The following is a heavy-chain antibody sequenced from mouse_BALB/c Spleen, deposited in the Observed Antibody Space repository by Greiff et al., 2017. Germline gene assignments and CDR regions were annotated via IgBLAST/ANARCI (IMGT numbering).Heavy chain of an antibody. D-gene: IGHD4-1*01. CDR1: GFSLTSYG. J-gene: IGHJ4*01. CDR3: AKKLGYYYAMDY. CDR2: IWRGGST. Sequence: VQLQQSGPSLVQPSQSLSITCTVSGFSLTSYGVHWVRQSPGKGLEWLGVIWRGGSTDYNAAFMSRLSITKDNSKSQVFFKMNSLQADDTAIYYCAKKLGYYYAMDYWGQGTSVTVSS. V-gene: IGHV2-5-1*01.